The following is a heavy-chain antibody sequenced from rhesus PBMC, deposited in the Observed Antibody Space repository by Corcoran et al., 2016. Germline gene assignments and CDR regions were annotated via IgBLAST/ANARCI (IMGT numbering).Heavy chain of an antibody. Sequence: QVQLQESGPGLVKPSETLSLTCAVSGGSISRNYWSWIRQPPGKGLEWIGRIYGSAGSNQHNPPLKSRVTSSTDTAKNQFSMKLSAVTAAETAVYYCARTAPYEDDYGYDSHFDYWGQGVLVTVSS. CDR2: IYGSAGSN. V-gene: IGHV4-160*01. J-gene: IGHJ4*01. CDR1: GGSISRNY. D-gene: IGHD3-9*01. CDR3: ARTAPYEDDYGYDSHFDY.